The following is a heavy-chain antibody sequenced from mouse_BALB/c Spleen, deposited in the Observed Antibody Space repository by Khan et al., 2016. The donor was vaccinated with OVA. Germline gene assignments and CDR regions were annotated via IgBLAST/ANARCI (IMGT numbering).Heavy chain of an antibody. CDR2: IWGGGST. J-gene: IGHJ4*01. Sequence: QVQLKESGPGLVAPSQSLSITCTVSGFSLSRYNIHWVRQPPGKGLEWLGMIWGGGSTDYNSDLKSRLSISKDNSKGQVFVKMHSLQTDDTAMYYCAIAYYRYDGYYAMDYWGQGTSVTVSS. CDR3: AIAYYRYDGYYAMDY. V-gene: IGHV2-6-4*01. CDR1: GFSLSRYN. D-gene: IGHD2-14*01.